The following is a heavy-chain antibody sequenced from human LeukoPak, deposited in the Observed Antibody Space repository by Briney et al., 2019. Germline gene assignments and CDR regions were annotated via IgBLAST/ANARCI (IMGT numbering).Heavy chain of an antibody. Sequence: GGSLRLSCAASGFTFGSYWMSWVRQAPGKGLEWVANIKQDGSEKYYVDSVKGRFTISRDNAKNSLYLQMNSLRAEDTAVYYCASDQYSASYRIRWGQGTLVTVSS. D-gene: IGHD1-26*01. V-gene: IGHV3-7*01. J-gene: IGHJ4*02. CDR3: ASDQYSASYRIR. CDR1: GFTFGSYW. CDR2: IKQDGSEK.